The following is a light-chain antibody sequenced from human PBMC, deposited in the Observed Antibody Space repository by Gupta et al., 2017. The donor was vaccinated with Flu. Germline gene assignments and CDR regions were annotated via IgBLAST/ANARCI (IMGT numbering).Light chain of an antibody. CDR3: CSYAGSYTYYV. J-gene: IGLJ1*01. Sequence: QSALTQPRSVSGSPGQSVTISCTGTSTDVGGYNYVSWYQQHPGKAPKLLIYDVSNRPSGVPDRFSGSRSANTASLTISGLQAEDEADYYCCSYAGSYTYYVFGTGTKVTVL. CDR1: STDVGGYNY. V-gene: IGLV2-11*01. CDR2: DVS.